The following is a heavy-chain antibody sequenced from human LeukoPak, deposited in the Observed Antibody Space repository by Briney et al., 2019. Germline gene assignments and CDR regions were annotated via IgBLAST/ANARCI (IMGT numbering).Heavy chain of an antibody. Sequence: PSETLSLTCAVYGGSFSGYYWSWIRQPPGKGLEWIGEINHSGSTNYNPSLKSRVTISVDTSKNQLSLKLSSVTAADTAVYYCARHRHGGYYYQNGRGYYFDYWGQGTLVTVSS. CDR3: ARHRHGGYYYQNGRGYYFDY. J-gene: IGHJ4*02. CDR2: INHSGST. CDR1: GGSFSGYY. D-gene: IGHD3-22*01. V-gene: IGHV4-34*01.